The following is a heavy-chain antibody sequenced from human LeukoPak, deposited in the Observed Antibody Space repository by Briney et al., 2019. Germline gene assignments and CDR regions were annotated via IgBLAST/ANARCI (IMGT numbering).Heavy chain of an antibody. J-gene: IGHJ3*01. Sequence: GGSLRLSCAASGFTLSSYAMHWVRQAPGKGLEWVSHISKSGSPIYYADSVKGRFTISRDNAKNSLYLQMDSLRAEDTAVYYCQGTEGATTSDAFDVWGQGTMVTVSS. CDR2: ISKSGSPI. D-gene: IGHD1-26*01. CDR1: GFTLSSYA. V-gene: IGHV3-48*04. CDR3: QGTEGATTSDAFDV.